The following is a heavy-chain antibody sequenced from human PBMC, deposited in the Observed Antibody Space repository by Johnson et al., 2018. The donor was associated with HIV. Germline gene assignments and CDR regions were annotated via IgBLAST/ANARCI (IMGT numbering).Heavy chain of an antibody. V-gene: IGHV3-20*04. CDR1: GFTFDDYG. J-gene: IGHJ3*02. D-gene: IGHD6-19*01. Sequence: VQLVESGGGLVKPGGSLRLSCAASGFTFDDYGMSWVRQAPGKGLEWVAGINWNGGRIGYADSVKGRFTIPREHAKKSLQLQMHSLRAEDPALYYCARRAGYSGQCLVQTVAAFDIWGQGAMVTVSS. CDR2: INWNGGRI. CDR3: ARRAGYSGQCLVQTVAAFDI.